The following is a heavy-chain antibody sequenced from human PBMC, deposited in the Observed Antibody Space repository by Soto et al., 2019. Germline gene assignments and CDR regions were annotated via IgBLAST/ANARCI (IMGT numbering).Heavy chain of an antibody. J-gene: IGHJ3*02. V-gene: IGHV4-30-4*01. Sequence: SETLSLTCTVSGGSISSGDYYWSWIRQPPGKGLEWIGYIYYSGSTYYNPSLKSRVTISVDTSKNQLSLKLSSVTAADTAVYYCASLASSSWYQAFDIWGQGTMVTVSS. CDR3: ASLASSSWYQAFDI. CDR2: IYYSGST. D-gene: IGHD6-13*01. CDR1: GGSISSGDYY.